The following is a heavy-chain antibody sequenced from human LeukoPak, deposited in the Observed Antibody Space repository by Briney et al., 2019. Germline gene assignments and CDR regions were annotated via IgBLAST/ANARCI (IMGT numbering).Heavy chain of an antibody. CDR1: GGSISSYY. D-gene: IGHD3-3*02. Sequence: SETLSLTCTVSGGSISSYYWTWIRQPPGKGLEWIGYIYYSGSTNYNPSLKSRVSISVNTSKNQFSLKLSSVSAADTAVYYCARGDPISPWGQGTLVTVSS. J-gene: IGHJ5*02. CDR2: IYYSGST. CDR3: ARGDPISP. V-gene: IGHV4-59*01.